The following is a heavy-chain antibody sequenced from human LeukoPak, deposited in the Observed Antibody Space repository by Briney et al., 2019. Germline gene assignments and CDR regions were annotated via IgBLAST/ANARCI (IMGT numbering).Heavy chain of an antibody. CDR3: ARAIAAAYLYYYYYYMDV. V-gene: IGHV4-34*01. CDR1: DGSFSGYY. D-gene: IGHD6-13*01. Sequence: SETLSLTCAVYDGSFSGYYWSWIRQPPGKGLEWIGEINHSGSTNYNPSLKSRVTISVDTSKNQFSLKLSSVTAADTAVYYCARAIAAAYLYYYYYYMDVWGKGTTVTVSS. J-gene: IGHJ6*03. CDR2: INHSGST.